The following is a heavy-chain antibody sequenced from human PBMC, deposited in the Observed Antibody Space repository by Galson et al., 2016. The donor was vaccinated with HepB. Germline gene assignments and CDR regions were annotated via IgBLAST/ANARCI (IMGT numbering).Heavy chain of an antibody. CDR2: IFPGDSDV. CDR3: ATPNAGRGYGLEL. CDR1: GYSFTSYW. D-gene: IGHD2-8*01. Sequence: QSGAEVKKPGESLKISCKASGYSFTSYWIAWVRQMPGKGLEWMGIIFPGDSDVVYSPAFQGQVTISADQSINTAYLQWSSLEASDTAMYYCATPNAGRGYGLELWGQGTTVTVSS. V-gene: IGHV5-51*01. J-gene: IGHJ6*02.